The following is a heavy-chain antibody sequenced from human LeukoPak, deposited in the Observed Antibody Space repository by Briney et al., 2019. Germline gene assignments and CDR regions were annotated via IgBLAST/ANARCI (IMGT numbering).Heavy chain of an antibody. D-gene: IGHD3-3*01. V-gene: IGHV3-21*01. CDR1: GFTFSSYS. J-gene: IGHJ4*02. CDR3: ARDPGQYDFWSGYQNYFDY. CDR2: ISSSSSYI. Sequence: GGSLRLSCAASGFTFSSYSMNWVRQAPGKGLEWVSSISSSSSYIYYADSVKGRLTISRDNAKNSLYLQMNSLRAEDTAVYYCARDPGQYDFWSGYQNYFDYWGQGTLVTVSS.